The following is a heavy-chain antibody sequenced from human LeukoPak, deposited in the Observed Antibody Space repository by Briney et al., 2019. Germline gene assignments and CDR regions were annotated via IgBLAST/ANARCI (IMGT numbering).Heavy chain of an antibody. Sequence: PSETLSLPCSVSGGSISSYYWSWIRQPPGKGLEWIGCIYYSGSTKYNPSLKSRVTISVDTSKNQFSLRLSSVTAADTAVYYCARGGGGYNVFDYWGQGTLVTVSS. D-gene: IGHD5-24*01. CDR1: GGSISSYY. J-gene: IGHJ4*02. V-gene: IGHV4-59*08. CDR3: ARGGGGYNVFDY. CDR2: IYYSGST.